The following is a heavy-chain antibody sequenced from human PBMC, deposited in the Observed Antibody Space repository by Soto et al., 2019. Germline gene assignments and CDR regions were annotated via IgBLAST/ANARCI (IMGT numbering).Heavy chain of an antibody. CDR2: VYYSGST. V-gene: IGHV4-39*01. CDR3: GRLEGLATISYYFDY. J-gene: IGHJ4*02. CDR1: GCSISSGDYY. Sequence: SETLSLTCTVSGCSISSGDYYWSWIRQPPGKGLEWIGCVYYSGSTYYNPSLKSRVTISVDKSKNQFSLKLMSLSAADTAVYYCGRLEGLATISYYFDYWGQGALVTVSS. D-gene: IGHD3-9*01.